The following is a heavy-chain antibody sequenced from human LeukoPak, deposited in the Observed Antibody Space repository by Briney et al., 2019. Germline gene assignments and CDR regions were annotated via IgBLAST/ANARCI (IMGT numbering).Heavy chain of an antibody. V-gene: IGHV3-23*01. D-gene: IGHD3-3*01. Sequence: GGSLRLSCAASGFTFSSYATSWVRQAPGKGLEWVSAISGSGGSTYYADSVKGRFTISRDNSKNTLYLQMNSLRAEDTAVYYCAEASEYDFWSGYPTPALDYWGQGTLVTVSS. CDR2: ISGSGGST. CDR1: GFTFSSYA. J-gene: IGHJ4*02. CDR3: AEASEYDFWSGYPTPALDY.